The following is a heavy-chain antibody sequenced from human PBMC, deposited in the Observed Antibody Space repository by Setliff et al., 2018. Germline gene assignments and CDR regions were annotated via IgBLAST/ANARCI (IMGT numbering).Heavy chain of an antibody. CDR1: GFTFKTYE. CDR2: THTDGITI. J-gene: IGHJ5*02. Sequence: GGSLRLSCEASGFTFKTYEMIWVRQAPGKGLERVSKTHTDGITIYSDSVQGRFTISRDNAKNSLYLQMNSLRVEDTAVYYCARDVFDFRTGEGGPWGQGTRVTVSS. CDR3: ARDVFDFRTGEGGP. D-gene: IGHD3-3*01. V-gene: IGHV3-48*03.